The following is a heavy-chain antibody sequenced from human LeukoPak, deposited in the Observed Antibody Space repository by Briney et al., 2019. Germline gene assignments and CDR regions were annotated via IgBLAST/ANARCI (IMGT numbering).Heavy chain of an antibody. Sequence: GGSLRLSCAASGFTFSSYAMSWVRQTPGKGLEWVSVISGSGGSTYYADSVKGRFTISRDNSKNTLYLQMNSLRAEDTAVYYCAELGITMIGGVWGKGTTVTISS. CDR2: ISGSGGST. V-gene: IGHV3-23*01. CDR1: GFTFSSYA. CDR3: AELGITMIGGV. D-gene: IGHD3-10*02. J-gene: IGHJ6*04.